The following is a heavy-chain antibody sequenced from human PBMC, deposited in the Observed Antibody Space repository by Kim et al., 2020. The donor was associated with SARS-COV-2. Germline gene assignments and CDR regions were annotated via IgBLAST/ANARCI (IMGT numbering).Heavy chain of an antibody. CDR1: GGSFSGYY. CDR2: INHSGST. V-gene: IGHV4-34*01. J-gene: IGHJ6*02. Sequence: SETLSLTCAVYGGSFSGYYWSWIRQPPGKGLEWIGEINHSGSTNYNPSLTSRVTISVDTSKNQFSLKLSPVTAAATAVYYCARLSAGKYDFWRGYKGMDVWGQGTTVTVSS. D-gene: IGHD3-3*01. CDR3: ARLSAGKYDFWRGYKGMDV.